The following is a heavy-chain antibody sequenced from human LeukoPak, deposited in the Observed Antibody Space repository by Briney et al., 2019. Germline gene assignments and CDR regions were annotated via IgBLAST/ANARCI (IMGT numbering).Heavy chain of an antibody. CDR1: GFTFSTYA. CDR3: AVQGFDI. CDR2: ISSDGTIE. J-gene: IGHJ3*02. Sequence: GRSLRLSCAASGFTFSTYAMDWVRQAPGKGLEWVAIISSDGTIENYADSVRGRFSISRDNSKDTRFLQMSSLRIEDTAVYYCAVQGFDIWGQGTMVTVSS. V-gene: IGHV3-30-3*01.